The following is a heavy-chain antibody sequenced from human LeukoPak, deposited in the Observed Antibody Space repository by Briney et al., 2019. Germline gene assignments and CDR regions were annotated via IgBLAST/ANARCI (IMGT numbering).Heavy chain of an antibody. Sequence: GGSLRLSCAASGFTFGNYAIARVRQAPGKGLEWVSGTSGSGVRTDCAESVKGRFTVSRYNSKNTLYLEMNSLRAEDTAVYYCAKGAVHYDILTGYLNWGQGTLVTVSA. J-gene: IGHJ4*02. V-gene: IGHV3-23*01. D-gene: IGHD3-9*01. CDR2: TSGSGVRT. CDR1: GFTFGNYA. CDR3: AKGAVHYDILTGYLN.